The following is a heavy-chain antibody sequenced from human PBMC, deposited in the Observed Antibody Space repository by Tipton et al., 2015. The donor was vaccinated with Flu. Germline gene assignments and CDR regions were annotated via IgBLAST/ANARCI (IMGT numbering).Heavy chain of an antibody. V-gene: IGHV3-7*01. Sequence: SLRLSCAASGFTFSTYWMGWVRQAPGKGLEWVANINQGGSEKYYVDSVKGRFTISRDNAKNSLHLQMNSLRAEDTAVYYCARALVAATPDWYFDLWGRGTLVTVSS. CDR1: GFTFSTYW. J-gene: IGHJ2*01. CDR3: ARALVAATPDWYFDL. D-gene: IGHD2-15*01. CDR2: INQGGSEK.